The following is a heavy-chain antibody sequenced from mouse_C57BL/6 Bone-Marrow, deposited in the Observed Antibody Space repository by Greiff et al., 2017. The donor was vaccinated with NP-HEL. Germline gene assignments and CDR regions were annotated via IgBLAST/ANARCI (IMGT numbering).Heavy chain of an antibody. V-gene: IGHV1-55*01. Sequence: QVQLQQPGSSLPQPGASVKMSCKASGYTFTSYWITWVKQRPGAGRSSIPQLYPGSRSTNYNEKFKSKATLTVDTSSSTAYMQLSSLTSEYSAVYYCARSNYDVFAYWGQGTLVTVSA. CDR2: LYPGSRST. CDR1: GYTFTSYW. CDR3: ARSNYDVFAY. D-gene: IGHD2-4*01. J-gene: IGHJ3*01.